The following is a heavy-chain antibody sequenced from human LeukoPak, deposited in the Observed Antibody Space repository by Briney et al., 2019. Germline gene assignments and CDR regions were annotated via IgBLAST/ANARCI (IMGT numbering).Heavy chain of an antibody. J-gene: IGHJ6*02. Sequence: PGGSLRLSCAASGFTFSSYAMSWVRQAPGKGLEWASAISGSGGSTYYADSVKGRFTISRDDSKNTLYLQMNSLRAEDTAVYYCAKGARCSGGSCYYYYYGMDVWGQGTTVTVSS. V-gene: IGHV3-23*01. D-gene: IGHD2-15*01. CDR3: AKGARCSGGSCYYYYYGMDV. CDR2: ISGSGGST. CDR1: GFTFSSYA.